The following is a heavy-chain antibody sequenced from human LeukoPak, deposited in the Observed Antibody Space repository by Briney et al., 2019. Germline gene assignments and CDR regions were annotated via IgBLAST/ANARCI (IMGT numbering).Heavy chain of an antibody. CDR1: GFTFSSYA. CDR3: ARDQERGLAMVRGTRPSNWFDP. D-gene: IGHD3-10*01. V-gene: IGHV3-30*04. Sequence: GGSLRLSCAASGFTFSSYAMHWVRQVPGKGLEWVAVISYDGSNKYYADSVKGRFTISRDNSKNTLYLQMNSLRAEDTAVYYCARDQERGLAMVRGTRPSNWFDPWGQGTLVTVSS. J-gene: IGHJ5*02. CDR2: ISYDGSNK.